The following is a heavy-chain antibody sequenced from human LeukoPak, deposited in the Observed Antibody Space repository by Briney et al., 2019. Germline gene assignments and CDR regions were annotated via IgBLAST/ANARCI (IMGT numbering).Heavy chain of an antibody. J-gene: IGHJ4*02. CDR2: IHSTGIT. CDR3: ARHRGGRFSESYYDY. Sequence: SETLSLTCTVSGGPLKNYFWGWIRQSPGKGPEWIGYIHSTGITDYNPSLKSPVSISVDPSKNQFSLRLSSVTAADTAVYYCARHRGGRFSESYYDYWGQGTLVTVSS. V-gene: IGHV4-59*08. D-gene: IGHD1-26*01. CDR1: GGPLKNYF.